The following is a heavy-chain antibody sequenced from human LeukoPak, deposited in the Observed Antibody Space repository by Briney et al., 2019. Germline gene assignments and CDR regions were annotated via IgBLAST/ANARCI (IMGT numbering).Heavy chain of an antibody. CDR3: ARETFWSGYAFDP. Sequence: ASVKVSCKASGYTFTSYGISWVRQAPGQGLKWMGWISAYNGNTNYAQKLQGRVTMTTDTSTSTACMELRSLRSDDTAVYYCARETFWSGYAFDPWGQGTLVTVSS. D-gene: IGHD3-3*01. J-gene: IGHJ5*02. CDR1: GYTFTSYG. V-gene: IGHV1-18*01. CDR2: ISAYNGNT.